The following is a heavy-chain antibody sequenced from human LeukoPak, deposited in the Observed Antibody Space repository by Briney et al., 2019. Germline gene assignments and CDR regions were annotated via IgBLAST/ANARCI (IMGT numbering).Heavy chain of an antibody. CDR1: GFTFSSYW. Sequence: GGSLRLSCAASGFTFSSYWMHWVRQAPGKGLVWVSRINSYGSSTSYADSVKGRFTISRDNAKNTLYLQMNSLRAEDTAVYYCARSPGSRGYYYYYYMDVWGKGTTVTVSS. V-gene: IGHV3-74*01. J-gene: IGHJ6*03. CDR3: ARSPGSRGYYYYYYMDV. D-gene: IGHD6-13*01. CDR2: INSYGSST.